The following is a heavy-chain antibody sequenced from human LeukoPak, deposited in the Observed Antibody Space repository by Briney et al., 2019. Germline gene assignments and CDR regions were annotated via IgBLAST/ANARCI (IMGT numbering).Heavy chain of an antibody. CDR2: FDPEDGET. CDR1: GYTLTELS. CDR3: ATSIAARLIGAFDI. D-gene: IGHD6-6*01. Sequence: ASVKVSCKVSGYTLTELSMHWVRQAPGKGLEWMGGFDPEDGETIYAQKFQGRVTMTEDTSTDTAYVELSSLRSEDTAVYYCATSIAARLIGAFDIWGQGTMVTVSS. J-gene: IGHJ3*02. V-gene: IGHV1-24*01.